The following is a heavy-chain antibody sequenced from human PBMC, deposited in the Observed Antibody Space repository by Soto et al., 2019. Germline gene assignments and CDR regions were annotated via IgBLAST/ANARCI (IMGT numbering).Heavy chain of an antibody. CDR1: GDSISNNNC. Sequence: SETLSLTCAVSGDSISNNNCWNWVRQPPGKGLEWIGEIYHSGTANYNPSLKSRVTISLDKSNNQFSLTLNSVTAADTAVYYCARRRITTFGVVIPGYGMDVWGQGTTVTV. D-gene: IGHD3-3*01. CDR3: ARRRITTFGVVIPGYGMDV. CDR2: IYHSGTA. J-gene: IGHJ6*02. V-gene: IGHV4-4*02.